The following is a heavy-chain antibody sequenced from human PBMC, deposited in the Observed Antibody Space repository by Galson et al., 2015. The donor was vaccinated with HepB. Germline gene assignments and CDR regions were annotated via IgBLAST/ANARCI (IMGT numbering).Heavy chain of an antibody. CDR1: GFTVSYNY. CDR2: IYNDDNT. Sequence: LRLSCAVSGFTVSYNYMSWVRQAPGKGLEWVSIIYNDDNTNYADTVKGRFTVSRHNSMNAMYLQMNSLRTEDTAVYFCVRDRADGYFDWFPAHWGQGTLVTVSS. J-gene: IGHJ4*02. V-gene: IGHV3-53*04. D-gene: IGHD3-9*01. CDR3: VRDRADGYFDWFPAH.